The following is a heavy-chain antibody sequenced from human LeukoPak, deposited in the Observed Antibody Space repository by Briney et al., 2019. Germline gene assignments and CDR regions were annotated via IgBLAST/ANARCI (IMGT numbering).Heavy chain of an antibody. D-gene: IGHD3-3*01. CDR2: ISSSGKTI. Sequence: GGSLRLSCAASGFTFSDYYMTGIRQAPGRGLEWLSYISSSGKTIYYADSVKGRFTISRDNAKNSLYLQMNSLRVEDTAVYYCARDFFSGTYYFDYWGQGTLVTVSS. CDR1: GFTFSDYY. CDR3: ARDFFSGTYYFDY. J-gene: IGHJ4*02. V-gene: IGHV3-11*01.